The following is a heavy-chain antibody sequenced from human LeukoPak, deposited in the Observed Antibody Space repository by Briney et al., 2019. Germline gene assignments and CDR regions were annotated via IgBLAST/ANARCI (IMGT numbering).Heavy chain of an antibody. J-gene: IGHJ4*02. CDR2: IKQDGSEK. Sequence: GGSLRLSCAASGFTFSNYGMSWVRQGPGKGLAWVANIKQDGSEKYYVDSVKGRFTISRDNAKNSLYLQMNSLRAEDTAVYYSARDPRRFDYWGQGTLVTVSS. CDR3: ARDPRRFDY. CDR1: GFTFSNYG. V-gene: IGHV3-7*05.